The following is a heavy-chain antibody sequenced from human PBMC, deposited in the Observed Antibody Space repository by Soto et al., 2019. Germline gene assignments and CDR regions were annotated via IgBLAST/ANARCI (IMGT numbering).Heavy chain of an antibody. CDR1: GFTFNLYT. D-gene: IGHD3-22*01. CDR3: ATEGRSGYRNFDF. Sequence: DVQLVESGGGLVKPGGSLRLSCTASGFTFNLYTLNWVRQAPGKGLEWVSSISSTSSYIYYAVSVKCRFAISRDNAEKSLVLQMSDLRAEDTALYYCATEGRSGYRNFDFWGQGTLVTVSS. V-gene: IGHV3-21*01. CDR2: ISSTSSYI. J-gene: IGHJ4*02.